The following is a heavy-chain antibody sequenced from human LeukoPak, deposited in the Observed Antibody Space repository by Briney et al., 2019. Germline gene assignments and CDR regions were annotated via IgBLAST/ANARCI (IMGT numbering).Heavy chain of an antibody. V-gene: IGHV3-74*03. CDR2: INTDGSST. Sequence: PGGSLRLSCAASGFTFSSYWMHWVRQAPGKGLVWVSHINTDGSSTTYADSVKGRFIISRDNAKNTLYLQMNSLRAEDTAVYYCARAPPPYGDYPSDYWGQGTLVTVSS. J-gene: IGHJ4*02. CDR3: ARAPPPYGDYPSDY. CDR1: GFTFSSYW. D-gene: IGHD4-17*01.